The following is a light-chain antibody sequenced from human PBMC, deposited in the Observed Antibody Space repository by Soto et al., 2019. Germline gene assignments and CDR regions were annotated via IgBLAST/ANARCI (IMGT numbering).Light chain of an antibody. V-gene: IGLV2-14*01. CDR2: EVT. Sequence: QSALTQPASVSGSPGQSITISCTGTNSDVGNYNYVSWYQQHPGKAPKLIIYEVTSRPSGVSSRFSGSKSGNTASLTISGLQTDDEADYYCVSYTTSSTLVVFGGGTKVTVL. J-gene: IGLJ2*01. CDR3: VSYTTSSTLVV. CDR1: NSDVGNYNY.